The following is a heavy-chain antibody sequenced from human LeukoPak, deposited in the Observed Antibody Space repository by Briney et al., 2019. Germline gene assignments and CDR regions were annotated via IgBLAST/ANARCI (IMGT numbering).Heavy chain of an antibody. J-gene: IGHJ4*02. CDR1: GGSFSGYY. V-gene: IGHV4-34*01. Sequence: SETLSLTCAVYGGSFSGYYWSWIRQPPGKGLEWIGEINHSGSTNYNPSLKSRVTISVDTSKNQFSLKLSSVTAADTAVCYCARGRIPSRYSSSWYGYWGQGTLVTVSS. CDR2: INHSGST. D-gene: IGHD6-13*01. CDR3: ARGRIPSRYSSSWYGY.